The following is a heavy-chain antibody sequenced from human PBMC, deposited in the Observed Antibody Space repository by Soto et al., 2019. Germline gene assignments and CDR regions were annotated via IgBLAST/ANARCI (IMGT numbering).Heavy chain of an antibody. J-gene: IGHJ5*02. D-gene: IGHD6-13*01. Sequence: EVQLLESGGGLVQPGGSLRLSCLASGFTFRNYAMSWVRQAPGKGLEWVAVISGTVGSTYYAESVKGRFTISRDDSKNTLYLQIHNLRAEETATYYCAKGGSNSWYGYIDAWGQGNLVTVSS. V-gene: IGHV3-23*01. CDR3: AKGGSNSWYGYIDA. CDR1: GFTFRNYA. CDR2: ISGTVGST.